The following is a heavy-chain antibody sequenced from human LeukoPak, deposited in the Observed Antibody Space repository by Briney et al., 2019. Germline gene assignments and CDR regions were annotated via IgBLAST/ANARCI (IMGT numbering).Heavy chain of an antibody. CDR1: GFTFSSYE. V-gene: IGHV3-48*03. J-gene: IGHJ4*02. CDR3: ARDGDYYDSSVPFDC. Sequence: AGGSLRLSCAASGFTFSSYEMNWVRQAPGKGLEWVSYISSRGTTIYYADSVKGRFTISRDNAKNSLFLQMNSLRAEDTAVYYCARDGDYYDSSVPFDCWGQGTLVTVSS. D-gene: IGHD3-22*01. CDR2: ISSRGTTI.